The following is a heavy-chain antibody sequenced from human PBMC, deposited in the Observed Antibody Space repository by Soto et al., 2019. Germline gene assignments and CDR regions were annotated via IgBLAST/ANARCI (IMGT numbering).Heavy chain of an antibody. V-gene: IGHV3-48*03. CDR3: VRDLHEPLPADVLRVTK. J-gene: IGHJ4*02. Sequence: PWGSLRLSCAASGFTFMSYEIHLVRHPPCKGLQWISYISADGSGTYYADSVRGRFTISRDNARNSLSLQMNSLRADDTAIYYCVRDLHEPLPADVLRVTKWGQGTQVTVS. CDR1: GFTFMSYE. CDR2: ISADGSGT. D-gene: IGHD3-3*01.